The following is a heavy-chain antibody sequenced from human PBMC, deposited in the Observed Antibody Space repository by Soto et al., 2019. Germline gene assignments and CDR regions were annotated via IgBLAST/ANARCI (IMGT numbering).Heavy chain of an antibody. Sequence: GGSLRLSCAATGFTFSSHAMNWVRQAPGKGLEWVSVISFDGTNKYYAESVRGRYTISRDNSKNVLYLYMNSLRPDDTAIYYCARAHGPYYDSSCYGLARNYFDSWGQGALVTVSS. CDR2: ISFDGTNK. J-gene: IGHJ4*02. CDR3: ARAHGPYYDSSCYGLARNYFDS. CDR1: GFTFSSHA. V-gene: IGHV3-30-3*01. D-gene: IGHD3-22*01.